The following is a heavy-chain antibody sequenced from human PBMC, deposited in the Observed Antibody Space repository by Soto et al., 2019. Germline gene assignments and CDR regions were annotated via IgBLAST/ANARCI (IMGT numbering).Heavy chain of an antibody. D-gene: IGHD6-13*01. V-gene: IGHV3-21*01. CDR1: GFNFNYYT. Sequence: GESLKISCVASGFNFNYYTVTWVRQAPGKGLEWVASIGVNVGHIFYADSVKGRVTISRDDSRKTLFLQMNSLKVEDTAVYYCAKWQQLKWGQGTLVTVSS. CDR2: IGVNVGHI. CDR3: AKWQQLK. J-gene: IGHJ4*02.